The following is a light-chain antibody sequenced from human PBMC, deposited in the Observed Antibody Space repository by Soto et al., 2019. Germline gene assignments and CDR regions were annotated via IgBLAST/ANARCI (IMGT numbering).Light chain of an antibody. CDR1: SGDIGGYDY. CDR3: SSYTSSNTYV. CDR2: DVS. V-gene: IGLV2-14*03. Sequence: SLLPRPSPVSGSPGQWISISCPGTSGDIGGYDYVSWYQQHPGKAPKLMIYDVSNRPSGVSNRFSGSKSGTTASLTISGLQAEDEADYYCSSYTSSNTYVFGTGTKVTVL. J-gene: IGLJ1*01.